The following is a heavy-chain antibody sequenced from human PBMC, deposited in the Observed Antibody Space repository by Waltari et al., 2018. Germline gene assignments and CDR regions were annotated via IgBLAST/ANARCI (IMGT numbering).Heavy chain of an antibody. CDR3: ARLWAAAGTFDY. D-gene: IGHD6-13*01. J-gene: IGHJ4*02. V-gene: IGHV4-39*01. CDR1: GGSLSSSSYY. Sequence: QLQLQESGPGLVKPSETLSLTCPVSGGSLSSSSYYWGWIRQPPGKGLEWIGSIYYSGSTYYNPSLKSRVTISVDTSKNQFSLKLSSVTAADTAVYYCARLWAAAGTFDYWGQGTLVTVSS. CDR2: IYYSGST.